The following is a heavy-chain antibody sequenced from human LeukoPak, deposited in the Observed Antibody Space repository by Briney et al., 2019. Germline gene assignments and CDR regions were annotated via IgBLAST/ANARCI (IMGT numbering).Heavy chain of an antibody. V-gene: IGHV3-7*04. CDR3: VRQYNSSWLQFFDY. J-gene: IGHJ4*02. CDR2: IKQDGSAK. CDR1: GFTFSTYW. D-gene: IGHD6-13*01. Sequence: PGGSLRLSCAASGFTFSTYWMTWVRQAPGKGLEWVANIKQDGSAKYCVDPVKGRFTISRDNAKNSLYLQMNSLRAEDTAVYYCVRQYNSSWLQFFDYWGQGTLVTVSS.